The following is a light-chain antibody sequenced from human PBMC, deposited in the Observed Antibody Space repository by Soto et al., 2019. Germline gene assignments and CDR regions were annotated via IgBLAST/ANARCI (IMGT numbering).Light chain of an antibody. V-gene: IGKV1-39*01. Sequence: SLAAVSASKKDRVTINCRANQSIGYWLNWYQQKPGKAPKSLIYAGYTMQSGDPSRFIDSGLVTDFTLTISCLQAEDGVVYCCPEYGFLLSPFCQGAKVDIK. CDR3: PEYGFLLSP. CDR2: AGY. J-gene: IGKJ1*01. CDR1: QSIGYW.